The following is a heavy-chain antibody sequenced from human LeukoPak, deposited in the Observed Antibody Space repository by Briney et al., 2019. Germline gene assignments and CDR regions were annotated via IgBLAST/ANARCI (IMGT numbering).Heavy chain of an antibody. V-gene: IGHV1-18*01. J-gene: IGHJ4*02. D-gene: IGHD6-13*01. CDR2: ISAYNGNT. CDR1: GYTFTSYG. CDR3: ARELAAAGTPSY. Sequence: ASVKVSCKASGYTFTSYGISWVRQAPGQGLEWMGWISAYNGNTNYAQKLQGRVTMTTDTSTSTAYMELRSLRSDDTTVYYCARELAAAGTPSYWGQGTLVTVSS.